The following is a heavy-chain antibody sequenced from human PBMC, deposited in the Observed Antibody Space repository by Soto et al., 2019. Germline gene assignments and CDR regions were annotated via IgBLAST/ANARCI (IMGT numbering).Heavy chain of an antibody. D-gene: IGHD2-2*01. CDR1: GFTFSSYA. J-gene: IGHJ3*02. CDR2: ISGSGGST. V-gene: IGHV3-23*01. CDR3: ATLLDIVVVPAAITHLIADAFDI. Sequence: PGGSLRLSCAASGFTFSSYAMSWVRQAPGKGLEWVSAISGSGGSTYYADSVKGRFTISRDNSKNTLYLQMNSLRAEDTAVYYCATLLDIVVVPAAITHLIADAFDIWGQGTMVTVPS.